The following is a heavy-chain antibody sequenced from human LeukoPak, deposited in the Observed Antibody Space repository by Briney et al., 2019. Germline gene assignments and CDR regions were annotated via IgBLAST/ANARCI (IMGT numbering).Heavy chain of an antibody. CDR3: ASDTVAGTG. D-gene: IGHD6-19*01. CDR1: GGSFSDYY. J-gene: IGHJ4*02. V-gene: IGHV4-34*01. Sequence: SETLSLTCAVFGGSFSDYYWSWIRQPPGKGLEWIGEINHSGITNYNPSLKSRVTISADTSKNQFSLKLSSVTAADTSVYYCASDTVAGTGWGQGTLVTVSS. CDR2: INHSGIT.